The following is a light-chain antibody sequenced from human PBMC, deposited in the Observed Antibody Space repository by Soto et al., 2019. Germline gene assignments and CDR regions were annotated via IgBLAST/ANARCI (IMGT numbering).Light chain of an antibody. CDR3: SSFTNSILV. Sequence: QSALTQPASVSGSPGQSITISCTGTTSDVGSHNFVSWYQQLPGKAPKLLIYEVTNRPSGTSNRFSGSKSGNTASLTISGLQAEDEADYYYSSFTNSILVFGGGTKVTVL. J-gene: IGLJ3*02. V-gene: IGLV2-14*01. CDR2: EVT. CDR1: TSDVGSHNF.